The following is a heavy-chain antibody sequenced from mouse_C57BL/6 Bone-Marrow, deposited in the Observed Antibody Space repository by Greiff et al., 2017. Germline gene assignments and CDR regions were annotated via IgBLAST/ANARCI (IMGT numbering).Heavy chain of an antibody. Sequence: VQLQPPGAELVKPGASVKLSCKASGYTFTSYWMHWVKQRPGRGLAWIGRIDPNRGGTKYNEKFKSKATLTVDKPSSTAYMQLSSLTSEDSAVYYCAREWDYYGSPYWGQGTTLTVSS. D-gene: IGHD1-1*01. V-gene: IGHV1-72*01. CDR1: GYTFTSYW. J-gene: IGHJ2*01. CDR2: IDPNRGGT. CDR3: AREWDYYGSPY.